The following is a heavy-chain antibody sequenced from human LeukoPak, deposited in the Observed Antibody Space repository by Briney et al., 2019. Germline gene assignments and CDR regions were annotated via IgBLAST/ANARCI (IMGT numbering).Heavy chain of an antibody. J-gene: IGHJ6*03. CDR1: GGTFSSYA. CDR3: ARVIAALGGYYYYYYMDV. D-gene: IGHD6-6*01. CDR2: IIPIFGTA. Sequence: ASVKVSCKASGGTFSSYAISRVRQAPGQGLERMGGIIPIFGTANYAQKFQGRVTITTDESTSTAYMELSSLRSEDTAVYYCARVIAALGGYYYYYYMDVWGKGTTVTVSS. V-gene: IGHV1-69*05.